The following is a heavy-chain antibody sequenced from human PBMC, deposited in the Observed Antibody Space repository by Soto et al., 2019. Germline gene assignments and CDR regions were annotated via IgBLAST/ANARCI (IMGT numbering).Heavy chain of an antibody. CDR1: GGSISSSSYY. CDR2: IYYSGST. J-gene: IGHJ4*02. Sequence: PSETLSLTCTVSGGSISSSSYYWGWIRQPPGKGLEWIGSIYYSGSTYYNPSLKSRVTISVDTSKNQFSLKLSSVTAADTAVYYCARHGLSEYQLLSVGPFYYFDYWGQGTLVTVSS. CDR3: ARHGLSEYQLLSVGPFYYFDY. V-gene: IGHV4-39*01. D-gene: IGHD2-2*01.